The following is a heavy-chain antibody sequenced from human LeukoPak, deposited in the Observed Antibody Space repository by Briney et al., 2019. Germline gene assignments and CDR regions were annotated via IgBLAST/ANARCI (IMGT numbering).Heavy chain of an antibody. CDR2: IYYSGST. CDR3: ARELFDSSGYPHPYGMDV. CDR1: GGSISSYY. J-gene: IGHJ6*02. D-gene: IGHD3-22*01. Sequence: SETLSLTCTVSGGSISSYYWSWIRQPPGKGLEWIGYIYYSGSTNYNPSLKSRVTISVDTSKNQFSLKLSSVTAADTAVYYCARELFDSSGYPHPYGMDVWGQGTTVTVSS. V-gene: IGHV4-59*12.